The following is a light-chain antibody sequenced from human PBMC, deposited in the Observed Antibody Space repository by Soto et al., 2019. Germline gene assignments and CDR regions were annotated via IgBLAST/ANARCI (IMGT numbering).Light chain of an antibody. V-gene: IGKV3-20*01. J-gene: IGKJ2*02. CDR2: GAS. CDR1: QSVSSSY. CDR3: QQYGSSPCT. Sequence: EIVLTQSPGTLSLSPGERATLSCRASQSVSSSYLAWYQQKXGQAPRLLIYGASSRATGIPXRFXXXXXXXXXXLTISRLEPEDFAVYYCQQYGSSPCTFGQGTKLEIK.